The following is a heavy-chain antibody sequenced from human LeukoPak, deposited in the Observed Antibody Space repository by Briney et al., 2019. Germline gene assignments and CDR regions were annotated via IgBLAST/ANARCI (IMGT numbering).Heavy chain of an antibody. CDR1: GYTFTSYG. D-gene: IGHD2-15*01. V-gene: IGHV1-69*04. J-gene: IGHJ4*02. CDR2: IIPILGIA. Sequence: GASVKVSCKASGYTFTSYGISWVRQAPGQGLEWMGRIIPILGIANYAQKFQGRVTITADKSTSTAYMELSSLRSEDTAVYYCARDRNPSALPIYCSGGSCYPDYWGQGTLVTVSS. CDR3: ARDRNPSALPIYCSGGSCYPDY.